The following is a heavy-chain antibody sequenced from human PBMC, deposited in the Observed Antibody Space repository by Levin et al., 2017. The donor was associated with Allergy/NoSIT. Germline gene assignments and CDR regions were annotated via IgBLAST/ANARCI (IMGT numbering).Heavy chain of an antibody. D-gene: IGHD5-24*01. J-gene: IGHJ4*02. V-gene: IGHV1-69*13. CDR1: GGTFSNYA. CDR3: ARGPLGRWLQDQNRIPFYFES. CDR2: IIPIFGTT. Sequence: GASVKVSCKASGGTFSNYAITWVRQAPGQGLDYIGGIIPIFGTTNYAQKFQGRVAITADQSTSTAYMEVTRLTSQDTAVYFCARGPLGRWLQDQNRIPFYFESWGPGSLVTVSS.